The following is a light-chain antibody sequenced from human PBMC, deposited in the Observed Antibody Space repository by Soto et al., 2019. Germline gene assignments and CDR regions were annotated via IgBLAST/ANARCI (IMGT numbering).Light chain of an antibody. J-gene: IGKJ4*01. CDR3: QQLDA. CDR1: QSVSSSY. V-gene: IGKV3-20*01. CDR2: GAS. Sequence: EIVLTQSPGTLSLSPGERATLSCRASQSVSSSYLAWYQQKPGQAPGLLIYGASSRATGIPDRFSGSGSGTDFTLTISRLEPEDFAVYYCQQLDAFGGGTKVEIK.